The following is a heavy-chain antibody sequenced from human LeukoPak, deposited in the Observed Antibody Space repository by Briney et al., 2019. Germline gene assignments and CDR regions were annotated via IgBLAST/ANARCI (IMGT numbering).Heavy chain of an antibody. D-gene: IGHD5-12*01. V-gene: IGHV3-7*03. CDR2: IKQDGSEK. CDR3: XXNGXGDSGYGNFDY. CDR1: GFTFSSYW. J-gene: IGHJ4*02. Sequence: SLRXXCAASGFTFSSYWMSWVRQAPGKGLEWVANIKQDGSEKNYVDSVKGRFTISRDNAKNSLYLQMNRLRAEETGFYYCXXNGXGDSGYGNFDYWGQGTLVTVSS.